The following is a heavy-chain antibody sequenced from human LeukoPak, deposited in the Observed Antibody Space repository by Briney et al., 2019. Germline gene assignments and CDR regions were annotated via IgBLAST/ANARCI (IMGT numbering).Heavy chain of an antibody. CDR2: INPDSGGT. Sequence: PGASVKLSCKASGYXFTGYYIHWERQAPGQGLEWMGWINPDSGGTNNAQKFQGRVTMTRDTSISTAYMELSRLRSDDTAVYYCARTFYDTLDSDAFDFWGQGTMVIVSS. J-gene: IGHJ3*01. CDR3: ARTFYDTLDSDAFDF. CDR1: GYXFTGYY. V-gene: IGHV1-2*02. D-gene: IGHD2/OR15-2a*01.